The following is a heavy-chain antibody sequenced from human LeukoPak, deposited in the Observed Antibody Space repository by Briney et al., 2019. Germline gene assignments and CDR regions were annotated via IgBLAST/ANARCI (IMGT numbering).Heavy chain of an antibody. CDR2: IYYTGST. J-gene: IGHJ3*02. Sequence: SETLSLTCTVSGGSISSYYWSWIRQPPGKGLEWIGYIYYTGSTHYNPSLKSRVTISLDTSKNQFSLKLSSVTAAGTAVYYCARSGYIYGADAFDIWGQGTMVTVSS. CDR1: GGSISSYY. V-gene: IGHV4-59*01. CDR3: ARSGYIYGADAFDI. D-gene: IGHD5-18*01.